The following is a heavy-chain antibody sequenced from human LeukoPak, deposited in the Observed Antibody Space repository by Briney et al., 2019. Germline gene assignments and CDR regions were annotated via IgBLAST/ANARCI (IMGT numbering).Heavy chain of an antibody. CDR3: ARQQYGSGGALDY. J-gene: IGHJ4*02. CDR1: GYIYTSYW. D-gene: IGHD3-10*01. Sequence: GESLKISCNSSGYIYTSYWIGWVRQMPGKGLEWMGIIYPGDSDTRYSPSFQGQVTISADKSISTAYLQWSSLKASDTAMYYCARQQYGSGGALDYWGQGTLVTVSS. V-gene: IGHV5-51*01. CDR2: IYPGDSDT.